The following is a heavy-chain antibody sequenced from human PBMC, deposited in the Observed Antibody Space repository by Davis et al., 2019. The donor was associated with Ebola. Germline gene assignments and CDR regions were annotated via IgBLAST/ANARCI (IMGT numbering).Heavy chain of an antibody. CDR1: GFAFSNYE. J-gene: IGHJ6*03. CDR3: APNYDSYYANV. D-gene: IGHD4/OR15-4a*01. Sequence: GESLKISCAASGFAFSNYELNWVRQAPGKGLEWLSYIDGSGDTIRYADSVMGRFTVSRDNAKNSLYLHMDTLRAEDTALYYCAPNYDSYYANVWGKGTAVTVSS. V-gene: IGHV3-48*03. CDR2: IDGSGDTI.